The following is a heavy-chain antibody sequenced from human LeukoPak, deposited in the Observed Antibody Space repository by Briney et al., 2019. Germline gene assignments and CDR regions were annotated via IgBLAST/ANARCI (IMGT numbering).Heavy chain of an antibody. CDR2: ISGSGDST. CDR3: AKGITNGCYSAMDV. CDR1: GFTFSSSA. V-gene: IGHV3-23*01. D-gene: IGHD2-15*01. J-gene: IGHJ6*02. Sequence: GGSLRLSCAASGFTFSSSAMTWVRQAPGKGLEWVSAISGSGDSTFYVDSVKGRFTISRDNSKNTLYLQMNSLRAEDTAVYFCAKGITNGCYSAMDVWGQGSTVTVSS.